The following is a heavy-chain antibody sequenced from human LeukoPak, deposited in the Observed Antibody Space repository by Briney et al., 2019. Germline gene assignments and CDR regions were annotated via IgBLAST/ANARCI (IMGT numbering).Heavy chain of an antibody. CDR3: AKGQGGFDP. J-gene: IGHJ5*02. CDR2: ISGSGGST. D-gene: IGHD3-16*01. CDR1: GFTFSDYY. V-gene: IGHV3-23*01. Sequence: GGSLRLSCAASGFTFSDYYMTWIRQAPGKGLEWVSAISGSGGSTYYADSVKGRFTISRDNSKNTLYLQMNSLRAEDTAVYYCAKGQGGFDPWGQGTLVTVSS.